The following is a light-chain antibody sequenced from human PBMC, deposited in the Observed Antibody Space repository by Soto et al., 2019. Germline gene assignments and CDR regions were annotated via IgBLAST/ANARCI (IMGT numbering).Light chain of an antibody. Sequence: QSVLTQPPSASGTPGQRVTISCSGSSSNIGSNFVHWYQHLPGAAPKLLIYTNNHRPSGVPDRFSGSKSGTSASLGISGLRSEDEADYYCATWDDSLSGVVFGGGTKLTVL. V-gene: IGLV1-47*01. CDR3: ATWDDSLSGVV. J-gene: IGLJ2*01. CDR1: SSNIGSNF. CDR2: TNN.